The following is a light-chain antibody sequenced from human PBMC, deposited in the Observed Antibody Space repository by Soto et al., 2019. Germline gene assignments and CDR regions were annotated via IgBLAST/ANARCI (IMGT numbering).Light chain of an antibody. V-gene: IGKV1-12*01. CDR2: GAS. CDR1: QGISGW. Sequence: DIQMTQSPSSVSASVGDRVTITCRASQGISGWLAWYQQKPGRAPKLLIYGASSSQTGVPSRFSCSGSGTNFTLTITSLQPEDFATYYCQQANSFPLDFGGGTKVAIK. CDR3: QQANSFPLD. J-gene: IGKJ4*01.